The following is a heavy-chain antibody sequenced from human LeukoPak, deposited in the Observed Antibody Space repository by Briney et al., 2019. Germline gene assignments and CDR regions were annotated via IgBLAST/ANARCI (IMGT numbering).Heavy chain of an antibody. CDR3: ARVIAALPFDY. CDR2: INTDGSST. V-gene: IGHV3-74*01. J-gene: IGHJ4*02. CDR1: GFTFSSYW. Sequence: GGSLRLSCAASGFTFSSYWMHWVRQAPGKGLVWVSRINTDGSSTSYADSVKGRFTISRDNAKNTLYLQTNSLRAEDTAVYYCARVIAALPFDYWGQGTLVIVSS. D-gene: IGHD6-6*01.